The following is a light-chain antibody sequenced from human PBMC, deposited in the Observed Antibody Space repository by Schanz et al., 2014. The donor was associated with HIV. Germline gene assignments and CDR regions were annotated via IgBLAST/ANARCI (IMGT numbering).Light chain of an antibody. CDR1: SSDVGSYNR. CDR3: QSFDSSVRNVV. J-gene: IGLJ2*01. CDR2: EVS. Sequence: QSALTQPPSVSGSPGQSVTISCTGTSSDVGSYNRVSWYQQPPGTAPKLMIYEVSNRPSGVPDRFSGSKSGNTASLTISGLQAEDEADYYCQSFDSSVRNVVFGGGTKLTVL. V-gene: IGLV2-18*02.